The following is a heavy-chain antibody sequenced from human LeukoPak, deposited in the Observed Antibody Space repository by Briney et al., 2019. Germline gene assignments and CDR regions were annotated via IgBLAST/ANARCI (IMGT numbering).Heavy chain of an antibody. D-gene: IGHD2-2*01. CDR3: ARDHQEGYCSSTSCYWGRGMDV. Sequence: WASVKVSCKASGYTFTSYGISWVRQAPGQGLEWMGWISAYNGNTNYAQKLQGRVTMTTDTSTSTAYMELRSLRSDDTAVYYCARDHQEGYCSSTSCYWGRGMDVWGQGTTVTVSS. CDR2: ISAYNGNT. CDR1: GYTFTSYG. V-gene: IGHV1-18*01. J-gene: IGHJ6*02.